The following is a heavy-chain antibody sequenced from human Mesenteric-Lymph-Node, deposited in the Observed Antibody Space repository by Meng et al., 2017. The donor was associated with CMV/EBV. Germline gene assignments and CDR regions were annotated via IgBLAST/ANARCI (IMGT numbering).Heavy chain of an antibody. Sequence: KASGGTFSSYGVSWVRQAPGQGLEWKGGIIPVFKTKKCARKFQGRVTITADESTNTGYMELSGLTSDDTAVYYCARRNYDILTGAFDYWGQGTLVTVSS. D-gene: IGHD3-9*01. CDR1: GGTFSSYG. V-gene: IGHV1-69*01. CDR2: IIPVFKTK. CDR3: ARRNYDILTGAFDY. J-gene: IGHJ4*02.